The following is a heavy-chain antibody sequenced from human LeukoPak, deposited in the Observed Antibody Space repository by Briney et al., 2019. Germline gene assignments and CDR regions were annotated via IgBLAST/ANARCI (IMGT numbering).Heavy chain of an antibody. CDR3: AKGDKKFDP. CDR2: ISYDGNDK. Sequence: GRSLRLSCAASGFTFSSYAMHWVRQAPGKGLEWVAVISYDGNDKYYIDSVKGRFTISRDNSKNTLYLQMNSLRAEDTAVYYCAKGDKKFDPWGQGTLVTVSS. V-gene: IGHV3-30*18. D-gene: IGHD2-21*01. CDR1: GFTFSSYA. J-gene: IGHJ5*02.